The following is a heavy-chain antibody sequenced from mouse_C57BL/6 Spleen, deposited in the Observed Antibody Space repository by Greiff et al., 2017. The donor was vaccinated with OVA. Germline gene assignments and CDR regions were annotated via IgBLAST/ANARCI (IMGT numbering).Heavy chain of an antibody. CDR3: ASMSLYGNPYYYAMDY. V-gene: IGHV1-72*01. CDR1: GYTFTSYW. Sequence: QVQLQQPGAELVKPGASVKLSCKASGYTFTSYWMHWVKQRPGRGLEWIGRIDPNSGGTKYNEKFKSKATLTVDKPSSTAYMQLSSLTSEDSAVYYCASMSLYGNPYYYAMDYWGQGTSVTVSS. CDR2: IDPNSGGT. D-gene: IGHD2-1*01. J-gene: IGHJ4*01.